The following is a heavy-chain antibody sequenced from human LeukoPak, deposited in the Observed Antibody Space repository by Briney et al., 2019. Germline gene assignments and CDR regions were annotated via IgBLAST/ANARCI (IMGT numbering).Heavy chain of an antibody. J-gene: IGHJ3*01. Sequence: GGSLRLSCAASGFSFSSYFLSWVRQAPGKGLEWVANIKGDGSEKYYMDSVKGRVTISRDNAKNSLYLQMNTLRAEDTAVYYCARDLLNGMWSGGAFDVWGQGTVVTVSS. CDR3: ARDLLNGMWSGGAFDV. V-gene: IGHV3-7*01. CDR2: IKGDGSEK. CDR1: GFSFSSYF. D-gene: IGHD3-3*01.